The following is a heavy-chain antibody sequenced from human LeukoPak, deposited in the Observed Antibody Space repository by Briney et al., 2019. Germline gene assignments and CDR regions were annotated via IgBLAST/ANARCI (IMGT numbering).Heavy chain of an antibody. V-gene: IGHV3-48*01. J-gene: IGHJ6*03. Sequence: TGGSLRLPCAASGFTFSSYSMNWVRQAPGKGLEWVSYISSSSSTIYYADSVKGRFTTSRDNAKNSLYLQMNSLRAEDTAVYYCARDLGSGIYSSKYYYYYYMDVWGKGTTVTVSS. D-gene: IGHD6-13*01. CDR3: ARDLGSGIYSSKYYYYYYMDV. CDR1: GFTFSSYS. CDR2: ISSSSSTI.